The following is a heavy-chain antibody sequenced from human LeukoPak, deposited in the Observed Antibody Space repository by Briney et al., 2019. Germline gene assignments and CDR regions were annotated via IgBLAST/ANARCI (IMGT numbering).Heavy chain of an antibody. V-gene: IGHV1-2*02. J-gene: IGHJ4*02. CDR3: ATLRNYDILTAPDY. CDR2: INPNSGGT. CDR1: GYTFTGYY. D-gene: IGHD3-9*01. Sequence: ASVKVSCKASGYTFTGYYMHWVRQAPGQGLEWMGWINPNSGGTNYAQKFQGRVTMTRDTSISTAYMELSRLRSGDTAVYYCATLRNYDILTAPDYWGQGTLVTVSS.